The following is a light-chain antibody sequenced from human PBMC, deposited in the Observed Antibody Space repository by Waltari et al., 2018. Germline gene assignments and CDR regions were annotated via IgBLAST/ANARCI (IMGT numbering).Light chain of an antibody. CDR2: RAS. CDR1: QRVSSNY. V-gene: IGKV3-20*01. J-gene: IGKJ3*01. Sequence: EIVLTQSPGTLSLSPGERATLSCRASQRVSSNYLAWYQQKLGQAPRLLIYRASSRATGIPDRFSGSVSDTDFTLTFSRLEPDDFAVYFCQQYGNSHFTFGPGTKVDI. CDR3: QQYGNSHFT.